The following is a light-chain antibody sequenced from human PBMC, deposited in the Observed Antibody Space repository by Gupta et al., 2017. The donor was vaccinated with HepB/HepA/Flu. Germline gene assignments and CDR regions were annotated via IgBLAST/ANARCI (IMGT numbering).Light chain of an antibody. CDR2: DAS. CDR1: QDIINY. V-gene: IGKV1-33*01. CDR3: KQYDNRCS. J-gene: IGKJ2*04. Sequence: DIQMTQSPSSLSASVGDRVTITCQASQDIINYLNWYQQKPGKATKLLIYDASNLETGVPSRFSGSGSGTDFTFTVSSLQPEDIGTYYCKQYDNRCSFGQGTKLEIK.